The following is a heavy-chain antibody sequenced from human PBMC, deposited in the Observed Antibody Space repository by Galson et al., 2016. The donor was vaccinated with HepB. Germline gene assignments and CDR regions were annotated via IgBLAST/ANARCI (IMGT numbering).Heavy chain of an antibody. CDR1: GDSISTGKNY. CDR3: ARQGGSGGSLDF. J-gene: IGHJ4*02. D-gene: IGHD6-19*01. CDR2: TYYDAGT. V-gene: IGHV4-39*01. Sequence: ETLSLTCSVSGDSISTGKNYWTWIRQAPGKPLEWIGTTYYDAGTFYSTSLKGRVTISIDASKNQVSLRMTSLTVADTSVYFCARQGGSGGSLDFWGPGKLVTVSS.